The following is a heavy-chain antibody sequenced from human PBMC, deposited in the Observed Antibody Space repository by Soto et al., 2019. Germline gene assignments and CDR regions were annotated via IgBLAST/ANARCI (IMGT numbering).Heavy chain of an antibody. D-gene: IGHD6-19*01. CDR3: ARVEAVAGLYNYHGLDV. Sequence: QVQLVQSGAEVKKPGSSVKVSCKVSGGTFSNYAIDWVRLAPGHGLEWMGGLVPIFGTTSYTQKFQGRATIIADDFTTTAYLEMSSLRSEDPALYYCARVEAVAGLYNYHGLDVWGQGTTVTVS. CDR2: LVPIFGTT. V-gene: IGHV1-69*12. J-gene: IGHJ6*02. CDR1: GGTFSNYA.